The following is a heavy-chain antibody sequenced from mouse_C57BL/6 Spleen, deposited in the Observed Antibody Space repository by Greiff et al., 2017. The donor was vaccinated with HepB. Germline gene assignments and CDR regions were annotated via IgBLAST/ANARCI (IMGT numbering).Heavy chain of an antibody. CDR2: ISDGGSYT. V-gene: IGHV5-4*01. Sequence: EVKLMESGGGLVKPGGSLKLSCAASGFTFSSYAMSWVRQTPEKRLEWVATISDGGSYTYYPDNVKGRFTISRDNAKNNLYLQMSHLKSEDTAMYYCARDGLYYGYDGFAYWGQGTLVTVSA. J-gene: IGHJ3*01. D-gene: IGHD2-2*01. CDR1: GFTFSSYA. CDR3: ARDGLYYGYDGFAY.